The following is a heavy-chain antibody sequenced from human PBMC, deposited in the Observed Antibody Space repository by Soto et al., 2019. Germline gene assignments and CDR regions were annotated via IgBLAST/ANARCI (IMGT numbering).Heavy chain of an antibody. CDR3: ARYRREAVAGYTLDN. V-gene: IGHV4-59*01. Sequence: SETLSLTCTVSGGSISSNYWTWIRQPPGKGLEWIGYVYNSGSTNYNPSLKSRVTISEDTSKGQFSLKVNSMTAADTAVYYCARYRREAVAGYTLDNWGQGILVTVSS. J-gene: IGHJ4*02. CDR1: GGSISSNY. CDR2: VYNSGST. D-gene: IGHD6-13*01.